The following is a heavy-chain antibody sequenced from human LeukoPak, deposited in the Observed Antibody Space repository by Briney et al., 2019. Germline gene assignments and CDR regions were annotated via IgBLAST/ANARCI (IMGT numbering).Heavy chain of an antibody. CDR2: FNPDSGGT. V-gene: IGHV1-2*02. CDR1: GYTFTGYY. J-gene: IGHJ4*02. CDR3: ARVDDRGPYYDSSGPRKLFDY. Sequence: ASVKVSCKASGYTFTGYYMHWVRQAPGQGLEWMGWFNPDSGGTNYAQKFQGRVTMTRDTSISTAYMELSRLRSDDTAVYYCARVDDRGPYYDSSGPRKLFDYWGQGTLVTVSS. D-gene: IGHD3-22*01.